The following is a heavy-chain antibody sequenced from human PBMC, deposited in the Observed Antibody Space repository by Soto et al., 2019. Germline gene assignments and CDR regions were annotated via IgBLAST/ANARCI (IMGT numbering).Heavy chain of an antibody. CDR3: ARGLGVATILYYYYGMDV. CDR1: GGSISSYY. D-gene: IGHD5-12*01. V-gene: IGHV4-59*01. Sequence: PSETLSLTCTVSGGSISSYYWSWIRQPPGKGLEWIAYMYYSGSTNYNPSLESRVTTSVDTSKNQFSLKLSSVTAADTAVYYCARGLGVATILYYYYGMDVWGQGTTVTVSS. J-gene: IGHJ6*02. CDR2: MYYSGST.